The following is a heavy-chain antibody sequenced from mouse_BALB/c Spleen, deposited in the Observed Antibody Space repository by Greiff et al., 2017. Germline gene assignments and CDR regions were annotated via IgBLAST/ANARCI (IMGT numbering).Heavy chain of an antibody. J-gene: IGHJ3*01. CDR2: IYPGDGDT. V-gene: IGHV1-80*01. CDR3: TRGYDYDGFAY. CDR1: GYAFSSYW. Sequence: QVQLQQSGAELVRPGSSVKISCKASGYAFSSYWMNWVKQRPGQGLEWIGQIYPGDGDTNYNQKFKDKATLTVDKSSSTAYMQLSSPTSEDSAVYYCTRGYDYDGFAYWGQGTLVTVSA. D-gene: IGHD2-4*01.